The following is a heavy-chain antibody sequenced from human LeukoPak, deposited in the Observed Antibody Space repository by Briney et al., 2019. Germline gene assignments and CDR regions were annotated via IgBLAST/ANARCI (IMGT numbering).Heavy chain of an antibody. V-gene: IGHV3-9*01. D-gene: IGHD2-8*01. J-gene: IGHJ4*02. CDR3: AKEGSVCTNGICRYFDY. CDR2: ISWSSEYM. Sequence: GGSLRLSCAASGFTFRDSAMHWVRQVPGKGLEWVSSISWSSEYMYYADSVKGRFTISRDNAKNSLYLQMDSLRAEDTALYYCAKEGSVCTNGICRYFDYWGQGTLVTVSS. CDR1: GFTFRDSA.